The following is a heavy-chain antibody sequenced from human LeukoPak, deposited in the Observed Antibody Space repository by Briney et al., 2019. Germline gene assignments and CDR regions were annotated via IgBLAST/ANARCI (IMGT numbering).Heavy chain of an antibody. CDR3: AKTLIRGVARWFDP. CDR2: VSGNGGST. CDR1: GFTLSHYA. Sequence: GGSLRLSCAASGFTLSHYAMTWVRQTPGKGLEWVSVVSGNGGSTYYADSVKGRFSISRGNSKNTVYLQMNSLRAEDTAVYYCAKTLIRGVARWFDPWGQGTLVTVSS. J-gene: IGHJ5*02. D-gene: IGHD3-10*01. V-gene: IGHV3-23*01.